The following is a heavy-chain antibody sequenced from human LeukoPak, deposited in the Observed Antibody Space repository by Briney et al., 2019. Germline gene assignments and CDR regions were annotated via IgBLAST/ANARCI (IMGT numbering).Heavy chain of an antibody. J-gene: IGHJ6*02. CDR1: GGSISSYY. Sequence: SETLSLTCTVSGGSISSYYWSWIRQPPGKGLEWIGYIYYSGSTNYNPSLKSRVTISVDTSKNQFSLKLSSVTAADTAVYYCARSPTSGGPGYYYYGMDVWGQGTTVTVSS. D-gene: IGHD5-12*01. CDR2: IYYSGST. V-gene: IGHV4-59*08. CDR3: ARSPTSGGPGYYYYGMDV.